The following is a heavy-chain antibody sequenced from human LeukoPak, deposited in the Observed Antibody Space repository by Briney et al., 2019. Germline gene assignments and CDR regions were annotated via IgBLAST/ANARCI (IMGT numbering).Heavy chain of an antibody. Sequence: ASVKVSCKASGYTFTSYGISWVRQAPGQGLEWMGWISAYNGNTNYAQKLQGRVTMTTDTSTSTAYMELRSLRSDDTAVYYCARGLGDPLITDHCYYYGMDVWGQGTTVTVSS. CDR1: GYTFTSYG. D-gene: IGHD3-16*01. CDR2: ISAYNGNT. V-gene: IGHV1-18*01. CDR3: ARGLGDPLITDHCYYYGMDV. J-gene: IGHJ6*02.